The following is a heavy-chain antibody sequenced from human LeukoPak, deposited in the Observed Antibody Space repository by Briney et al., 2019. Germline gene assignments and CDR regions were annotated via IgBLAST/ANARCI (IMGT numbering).Heavy chain of an antibody. V-gene: IGHV4-31*03. Sequence: SETLSLTCTVSGGSISSSGYYWSWIRQHPGKGLEWIGYIYYSGSTYYNPSLKSRVTISVDTSKNQFSLKLSSVTAADTAVYYCASRVKDGVDYWGQGTLVTVSS. CDR1: GGSISSSGYY. J-gene: IGHJ4*02. CDR2: IYYSGST. D-gene: IGHD5-24*01. CDR3: ASRVKDGVDY.